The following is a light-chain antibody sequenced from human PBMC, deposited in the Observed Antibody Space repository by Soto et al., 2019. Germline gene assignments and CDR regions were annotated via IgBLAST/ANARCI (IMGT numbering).Light chain of an antibody. J-gene: IGKJ1*01. CDR2: LAS. Sequence: EIVMTQSPLSLTVTPGGPASISCKSSQSLKHNNGNTLLDWYMQKPGQSPQLLIYLASRRAPGAPDRVSGSGSGTDFTLRISTVEADDAAIYYCMQALQTPRTFGQGTKVDIK. CDR3: MQALQTPRT. V-gene: IGKV2-28*01. CDR1: QSLKHNNGNTL.